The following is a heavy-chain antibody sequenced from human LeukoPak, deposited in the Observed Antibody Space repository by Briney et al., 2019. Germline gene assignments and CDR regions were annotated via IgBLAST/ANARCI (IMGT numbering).Heavy chain of an antibody. Sequence: LRASLKVSCKASGYTFTGYAMHWVRQAPGQKLEWMGWINAGNGNTKYSQTFQGRVTITRDTSASTAYMELSSLRSEDTALYYCARLGRGSGWYYHYWGQGTLVTVSS. D-gene: IGHD6-19*01. CDR2: INAGNGNT. CDR1: GYTFTGYA. CDR3: ARLGRGSGWYYHY. J-gene: IGHJ4*02. V-gene: IGHV1-3*01.